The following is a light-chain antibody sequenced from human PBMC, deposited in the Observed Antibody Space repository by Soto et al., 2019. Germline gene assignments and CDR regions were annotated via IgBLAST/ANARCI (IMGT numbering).Light chain of an antibody. CDR1: QSVSSN. J-gene: IGKJ4*01. V-gene: IGKV3-15*01. Sequence: EIVMTQSPATLSVSPGERATLSCRASQSVSSNLAWYQQNPGQAPRLLIYGASTRATGIPARFGGSGSGTEFILTISSLQSEDSAVYYCQQYHKWPLTFGGGTKVEI. CDR2: GAS. CDR3: QQYHKWPLT.